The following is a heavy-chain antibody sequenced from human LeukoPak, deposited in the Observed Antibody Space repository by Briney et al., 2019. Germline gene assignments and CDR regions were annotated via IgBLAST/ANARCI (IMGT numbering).Heavy chain of an antibody. CDR1: APTSSTNC. CDR3: ARGIVVVTAYFDY. V-gene: IGHV3-7*05. D-gene: IGHD2-21*02. Sequence: GGSLTLSCAASAPTSSTNCISCVRQAPGEGLEWVAHIKQGGSEEYYVDSVKGRFTISRDNANNSLYLQMNSLRAEDTGAYYCARGIVVVTAYFDYWGQGTLVTVCS. CDR2: IKQGGSEE. J-gene: IGHJ4*02.